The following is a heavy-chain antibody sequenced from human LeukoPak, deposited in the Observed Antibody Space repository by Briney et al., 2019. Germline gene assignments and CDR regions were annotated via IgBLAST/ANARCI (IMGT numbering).Heavy chain of an antibody. D-gene: IGHD6-25*01. Sequence: VASVKVSCKASGYTFNTYGISWVRQAPGQGLEWMGWINAYNGDRNHAQKFQGRVTMTTDTSTTTAYMELGSLRSDDTAVYYCARDGSGHWFDPWGQGTLVTVSS. J-gene: IGHJ5*02. CDR2: INAYNGDR. CDR3: ARDGSGHWFDP. V-gene: IGHV1-18*04. CDR1: GYTFNTYG.